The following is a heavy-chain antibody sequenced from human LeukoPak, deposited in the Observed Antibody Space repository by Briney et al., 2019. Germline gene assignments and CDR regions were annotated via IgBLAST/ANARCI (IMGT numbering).Heavy chain of an antibody. Sequence: GASVKVSCKGSGYNFSVYYMHWVRQAPGQGLEWMGWMHPNSGDTIYAPKFQGRVSMTRDTYITTAYMELSSLTFDDSAMYYCATRGGLTPNTLAMWGHGTMVTVSS. CDR1: GYNFSVYY. V-gene: IGHV1-2*02. J-gene: IGHJ3*01. CDR2: MHPNSGDT. CDR3: ATRGGLTPNTLAM. D-gene: IGHD2-15*01.